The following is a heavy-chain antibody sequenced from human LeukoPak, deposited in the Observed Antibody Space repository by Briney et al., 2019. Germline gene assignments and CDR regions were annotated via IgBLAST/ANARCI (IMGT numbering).Heavy chain of an antibody. V-gene: IGHV3-23*01. CDR3: AKRYNSEYLAHVQN. CDR2: VSTSGGGT. CDR1: GFTFSNAW. D-gene: IGHD1-1*01. Sequence: GGTLRLSCVASGFTFSNAWMNWVRHPPGKGLEWVSTVSTSGGGTYYAASVKGRFTISRDHSKNTMYLKMNTLRAEYTAVYYCAKRYNSEYLAHVQNWGQGTLVTVSS. J-gene: IGHJ4*02.